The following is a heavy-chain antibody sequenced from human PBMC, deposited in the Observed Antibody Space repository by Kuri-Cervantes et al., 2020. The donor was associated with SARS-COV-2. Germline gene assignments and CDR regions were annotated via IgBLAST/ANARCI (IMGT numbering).Heavy chain of an antibody. CDR1: GGSISSSSYY. Sequence: GSLRLSCTVSGGSISSSSYYWGWIRQPPGKGLEWIGSIYYSGSTYYNPSLKSRVTISVDTSKNQFSLKLSSVTAADTALYYCASQLSTDYGLFYFDNWGQGTLVTVSS. CDR2: IYYSGST. V-gene: IGHV4-39*07. J-gene: IGHJ4*02. CDR3: ASQLSTDYGLFYFDN. D-gene: IGHD3-16*01.